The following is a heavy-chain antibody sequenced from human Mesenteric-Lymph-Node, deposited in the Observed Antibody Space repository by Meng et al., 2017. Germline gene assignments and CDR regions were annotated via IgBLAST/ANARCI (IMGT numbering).Heavy chain of an antibody. D-gene: IGHD1-1*01. CDR1: GFTFNSYG. CDR3: ARSLVGAWNPFDF. Sequence: GESLKISCAASGFTFNSYGMHWVRQAPGKGLEYISSISSKGDSTSYASSVKSRFIISRDNSKNTLFLQVGSLRPDDMAVYYCARSLVGAWNPFDFWGQGTLVTVSS. J-gene: IGHJ4*02. V-gene: IGHV3-64*01. CDR2: ISSKGDST.